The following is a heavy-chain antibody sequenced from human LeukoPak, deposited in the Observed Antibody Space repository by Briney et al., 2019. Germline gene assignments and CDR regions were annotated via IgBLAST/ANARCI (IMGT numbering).Heavy chain of an antibody. Sequence: PSETLSLTCTVSGGSLSSYYWSWIRQPAGKGLEWIGRIYTTGSTNYHPSLTSRVTMSVETSKNQFSLTLSSVTAADTAVYYCAREVGQYSSGWLSPEYYFDYWGQGTLVTVSS. V-gene: IGHV4-4*07. CDR1: GGSLSSYY. CDR2: IYTTGST. D-gene: IGHD6-19*01. CDR3: AREVGQYSSGWLSPEYYFDY. J-gene: IGHJ4*02.